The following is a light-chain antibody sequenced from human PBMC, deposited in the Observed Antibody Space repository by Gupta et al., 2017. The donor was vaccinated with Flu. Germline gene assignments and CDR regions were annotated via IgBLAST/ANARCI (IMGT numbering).Light chain of an antibody. CDR1: QSVSSY. Sequence: EIVLTQSPATLSLSPGERATLSCRSSQSVSSYLAWYQQKPGQAPRLLIYDASNRATGIPARFSGSGSGTEFTLPIRSLEPEDFAVYYCQQRSNCPFTFGQGTNVDIK. V-gene: IGKV3-11*01. J-gene: IGKJ3*01. CDR3: QQRSNCPFT. CDR2: DAS.